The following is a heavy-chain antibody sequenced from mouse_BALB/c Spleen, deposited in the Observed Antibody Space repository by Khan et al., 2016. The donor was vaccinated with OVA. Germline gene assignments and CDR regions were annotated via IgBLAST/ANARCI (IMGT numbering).Heavy chain of an antibody. CDR2: IYPGTDNT. CDR3: AREEALYYFDY. D-gene: IGHD3-2*02. Sequence: QVQLKESGAELVRPGASVKLSCKTSGYIFTSYWIPWVKQRSGQGLEWIARIYPGTDNTYYNEKLKDKATPTADKSSSTAYMQLSSLTSEDSAVYFCAREEALYYFDYWGQGTTRTVSS. J-gene: IGHJ2*01. CDR1: GYIFTSYW. V-gene: IGHV1-76*01.